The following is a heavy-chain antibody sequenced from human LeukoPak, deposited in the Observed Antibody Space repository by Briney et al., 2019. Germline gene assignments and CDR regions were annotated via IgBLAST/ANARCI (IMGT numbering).Heavy chain of an antibody. J-gene: IGHJ4*02. CDR3: ARRAYCGGDCYRYDY. CDR1: GFTFSDYY. Sequence: GRSLRLSCAASGFTFSDYYMSWIRQAPGKGLEWVSYISSSGSTIYYADSVKGRFTISRDNAKNSLYLQMNSLRAEDTAVYYCARRAYCGGDCYRYDYWGQGTLVTVSS. V-gene: IGHV3-11*01. CDR2: ISSSGSTI. D-gene: IGHD2-21*02.